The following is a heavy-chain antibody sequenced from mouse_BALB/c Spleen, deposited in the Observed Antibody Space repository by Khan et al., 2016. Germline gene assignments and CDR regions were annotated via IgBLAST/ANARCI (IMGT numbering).Heavy chain of an antibody. J-gene: IGHJ3*01. D-gene: IGHD2-1*01. Sequence: EVQLQESGPDLVKPSQSLSLTCTVTAYSITSGYSWHWIRQFPGNKLEWLAYIHYSGSTNYNPPFKSRTPITRDTSKNQFFLQLNSVTTEDTATYYCATYGKAYWGQGTLVTVSA. V-gene: IGHV3-1*02. CDR2: IHYSGST. CDR3: ATYGKAY. CDR1: AYSITSGYS.